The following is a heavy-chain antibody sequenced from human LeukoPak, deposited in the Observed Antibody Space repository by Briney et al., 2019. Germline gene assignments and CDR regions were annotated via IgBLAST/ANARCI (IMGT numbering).Heavy chain of an antibody. Sequence: SETLSLTCTVSGGSISSYYWSWIRQPAGKGLEWLGRIYTSGSTNYNPSLKSRVTMSVDTSKNQFSLKLSSVTAADTAVYYCARGQTAAAGTFWFDPWGQGTLVTVSS. V-gene: IGHV4-4*07. CDR1: GGSISSYY. J-gene: IGHJ5*02. CDR3: ARGQTAAAGTFWFDP. D-gene: IGHD6-13*01. CDR2: IYTSGST.